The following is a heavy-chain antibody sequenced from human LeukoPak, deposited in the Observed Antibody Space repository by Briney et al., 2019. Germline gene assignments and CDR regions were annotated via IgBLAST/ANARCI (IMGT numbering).Heavy chain of an antibody. CDR3: ARVFDS. CDR2: IFYTGKT. J-gene: IGHJ4*02. V-gene: IGHV4-39*07. CDR1: GGSVYTSDYY. Sequence: SETLSLTCTVSGGSVYTSDYYWGWVRQPPGKGPEWIGDIFYTGKTNYNPSLKSRVSISIDTSKNQFSLKLTSVTAADTGVYYCARVFDSWGQGTLVTVSS.